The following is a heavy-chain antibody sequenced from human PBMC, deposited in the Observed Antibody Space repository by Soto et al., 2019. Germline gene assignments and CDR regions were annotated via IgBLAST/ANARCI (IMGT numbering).Heavy chain of an antibody. CDR2: ISGSGGST. J-gene: IGHJ3*02. CDR1: GFTFSSYA. V-gene: IGHV3-23*01. CDR3: AKTYYYDSSGYPDAFDI. D-gene: IGHD3-22*01. Sequence: TGGSLRLSCAASGFTFSSYAMSWVRQAPGKGLEWVSAISGSGGSTYYADSVKGRFTISRDNCKNTLYLQMNSLRAEDTAVYYCAKTYYYDSSGYPDAFDIWGQGTMVTVSS.